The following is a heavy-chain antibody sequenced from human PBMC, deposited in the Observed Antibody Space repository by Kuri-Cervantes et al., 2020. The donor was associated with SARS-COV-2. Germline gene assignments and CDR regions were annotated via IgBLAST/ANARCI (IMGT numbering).Heavy chain of an antibody. CDR2: MNPNSGNT. J-gene: IGHJ6*02. Sequence: ASVKVSCKASGYTFTSSDINWVRQATGQGLEWMGWMNPNSGNTGYAQKFQGRVTMTRNTSISTAYMELSSLRSEDTAVYYCARDDDDIGQLRDKYYYYGIDVWGQGTTVTVSS. CDR1: GYTFTSSD. D-gene: IGHD1-1*01. V-gene: IGHV1-8*01. CDR3: ARDDDDIGQLRDKYYYYGIDV.